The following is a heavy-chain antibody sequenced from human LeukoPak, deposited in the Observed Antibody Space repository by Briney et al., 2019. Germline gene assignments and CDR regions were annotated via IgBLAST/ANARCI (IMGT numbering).Heavy chain of an antibody. V-gene: IGHV3-13*01. CDR2: IGTAGDT. CDR1: GFTFRSYD. CDR3: ARVRDGGYFDY. Sequence: GSLRLSCAASGFTFRSYDMHWVRQATGKGLEWVSAIGTAGDTYYPGSVKGRFTISRENAKNSLYLQMNSLRAGDKAVYYCARVRDGGYFDYWGQGTLVTVSS. D-gene: IGHD4-23*01. J-gene: IGHJ4*02.